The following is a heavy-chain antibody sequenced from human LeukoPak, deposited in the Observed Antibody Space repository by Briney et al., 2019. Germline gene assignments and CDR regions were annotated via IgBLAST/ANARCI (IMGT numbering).Heavy chain of an antibody. J-gene: IGHJ4*02. D-gene: IGHD5-18*01. Sequence: ASVKVSCKASGYTFTSYCMRWVRQAPGQGLEWMGIINPSGGSTSYAQKFQGRVTMTRDTSTSTVYMELSSLRSEDTAVYYCARNSVDTAMVTGAYYFDYWGQGTLVTVSS. CDR2: INPSGGST. CDR3: ARNSVDTAMVTGAYYFDY. V-gene: IGHV1-46*01. CDR1: GYTFTSYC.